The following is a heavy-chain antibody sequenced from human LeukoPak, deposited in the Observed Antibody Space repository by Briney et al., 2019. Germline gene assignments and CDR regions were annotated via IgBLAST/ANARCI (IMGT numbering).Heavy chain of an antibody. CDR1: GYTFTGYY. J-gene: IGHJ4*02. CDR2: INPNSSGT. D-gene: IGHD1-26*01. V-gene: IGHV1-2*04. CDR3: ARGLSGSYLLDY. Sequence: GASVKVSCKASGYTFTGYYMHWVRQAPGQGLEWMGWINPNSSGTNYAQKFQGWVTMTRDTSISTAYMELSRLRSDDTAVYYCARGLSGSYLLDYWGQGTLVTVSS.